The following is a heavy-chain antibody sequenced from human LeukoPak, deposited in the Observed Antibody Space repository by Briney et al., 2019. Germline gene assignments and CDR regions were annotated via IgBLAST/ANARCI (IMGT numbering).Heavy chain of an antibody. CDR3: AAHYYDSSGWLGPFDI. V-gene: IGHV3-21*01. J-gene: IGHJ3*02. CDR2: ISSGSTYI. Sequence: GGSLRLSCAASGFTLSSYTMNWVRQAPGKGLECVSSISSGSTYIYYADSVKGRFTISRDNAKNSLYLQMNSLRAEDTAVYYCAAHYYDSSGWLGPFDIWGQGTMVTVSS. CDR1: GFTLSSYT. D-gene: IGHD3-22*01.